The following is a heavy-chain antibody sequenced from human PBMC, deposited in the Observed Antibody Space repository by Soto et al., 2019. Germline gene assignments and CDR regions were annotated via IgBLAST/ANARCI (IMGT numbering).Heavy chain of an antibody. V-gene: IGHV3-33*01. CDR1: GFTFSSYG. J-gene: IGHJ6*02. CDR2: IWYDGSNK. D-gene: IGHD2-2*01. Sequence: GGSLRLSCAASGFTFSSYGMHWVRQAPGKGLEWVAVIWYDGSNKYYADSVKGRFTISRDNSKNTLYLQMNSLRAEDTAVYYCAREEGSSTGIDGFVEYGMDVWGQGTTVTVSS. CDR3: AREEGSSTGIDGFVEYGMDV.